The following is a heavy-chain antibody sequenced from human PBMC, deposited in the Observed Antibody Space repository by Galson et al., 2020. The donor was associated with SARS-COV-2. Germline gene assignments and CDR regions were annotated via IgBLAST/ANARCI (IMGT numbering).Heavy chain of an antibody. CDR1: GFTFSSYA. V-gene: IGHV3-30-3*01. CDR3: ARAHKGAFYYGMDV. CDR2: ISYDGSNT. D-gene: IGHD3-16*01. Sequence: GGSLRLSCAASGFTFSSYAMHWVRQAPGKGLEWVAFISYDGSNTYYADSVKGRFTISRDNSKNTLYLQMNSLRAEDTAVYYCARAHKGAFYYGMDVWGQGTTVTVSS. J-gene: IGHJ6*02.